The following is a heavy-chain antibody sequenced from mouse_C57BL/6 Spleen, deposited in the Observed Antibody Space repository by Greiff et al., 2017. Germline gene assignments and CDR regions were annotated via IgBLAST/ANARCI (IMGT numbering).Heavy chain of an antibody. J-gene: IGHJ2*01. Sequence: EVHLVESGGGLVKPGGSLKLSCAASGFTFSSYAMSWVRQTPEKRLEWVATISDGGSYTSSPDNVKGRFTISRDNATNNRYLQMSHLKSEDTAMYYCARDRCKRDFDYWGQGTTLTVSS. V-gene: IGHV5-4*01. CDR1: GFTFSSYA. CDR3: ARDRCKRDFDY. CDR2: ISDGGSYT.